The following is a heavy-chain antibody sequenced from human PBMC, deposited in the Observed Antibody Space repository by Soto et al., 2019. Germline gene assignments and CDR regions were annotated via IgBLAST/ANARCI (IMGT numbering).Heavy chain of an antibody. CDR1: GFSFSSYG. CDR2: IWYDGSNK. Sequence: VGSLRLSCAASGFSFSSYGMHWVRQAPGKGLDWVAVIWYDGSNKYYAESVKGRFTISRDNSKNTLYVQMNSLTVEDTAVYYCARAQYTGSYFDACDVWGQGTMVTVSS. CDR3: ARAQYTGSYFDACDV. D-gene: IGHD1-26*01. J-gene: IGHJ3*01. V-gene: IGHV3-33*03.